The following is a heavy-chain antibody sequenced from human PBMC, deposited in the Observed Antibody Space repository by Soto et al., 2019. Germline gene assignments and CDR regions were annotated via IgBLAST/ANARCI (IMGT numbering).Heavy chain of an antibody. V-gene: IGHV5-51*01. J-gene: IGHJ4*02. D-gene: IGHD2-21*02. Sequence: RESLKISCQGSVYTFTTYWIVWVRQMPGKGLEWMGIIYPGDSDTRYSPSFQGQVTISADKSIGTAYLQWSSLKASDTAMYYCARQGIPQPRLYCGGDCPHFDYWGQGTLVTVSS. CDR2: IYPGDSDT. CDR1: VYTFTTYW. CDR3: ARQGIPQPRLYCGGDCPHFDY.